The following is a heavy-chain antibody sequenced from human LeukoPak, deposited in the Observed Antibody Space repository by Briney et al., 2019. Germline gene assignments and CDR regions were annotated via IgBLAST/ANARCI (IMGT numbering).Heavy chain of an antibody. CDR2: ITTSSSYI. CDR1: GFTFSRSN. D-gene: IGHD3-16*01. Sequence: GGSLRLSCAASGFTFSRSNMNWVRQAPGKGLEWVSSITTSSSYIYYADSVKGRFTISRDNSKNTLYLQMNSLRAEDTAVYYCARGLGLPGPTGGVTSYYFDYWGQGTLVTVSS. J-gene: IGHJ4*02. CDR3: ARGLGLPGPTGGVTSYYFDY. V-gene: IGHV3-21*01.